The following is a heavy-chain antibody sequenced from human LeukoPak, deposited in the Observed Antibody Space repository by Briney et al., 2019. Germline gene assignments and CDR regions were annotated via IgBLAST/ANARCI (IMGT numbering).Heavy chain of an antibody. J-gene: IGHJ5*02. CDR2: IKQDGSEE. Sequence: PGGSLRLSCAASGFTFSNYWMSWVRQAPGKGLEWVANIKQDGSEEYYVDSVKGRFSISRDNAKNSLYLQMNSLRAEDTALYYCAKDKGYYYDSSGPSWGQGTLVTVSS. D-gene: IGHD3-22*01. CDR3: AKDKGYYYDSSGPS. CDR1: GFTFSNYW. V-gene: IGHV3-7*03.